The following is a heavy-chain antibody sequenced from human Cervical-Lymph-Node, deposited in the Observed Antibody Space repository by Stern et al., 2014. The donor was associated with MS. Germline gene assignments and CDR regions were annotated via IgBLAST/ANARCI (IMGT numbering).Heavy chain of an antibody. CDR3: ARDLGY. CDR1: GFPFRNFA. CDR2: ISTDGSAT. Sequence: QVQLVESGGGGVQPGGSLSLSFAASGFPFRNFAMTWLRQSPDKGLQWLAAISTDGSATNYADSVKGRFTISRDNSKNTLYLEMNSLTTEDTAVFYCARDLGYWGQGTLVTVSS. J-gene: IGHJ4*02. V-gene: IGHV3-30-3*01.